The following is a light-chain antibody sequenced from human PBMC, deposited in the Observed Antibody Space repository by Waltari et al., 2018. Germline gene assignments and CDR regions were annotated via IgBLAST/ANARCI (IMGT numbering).Light chain of an antibody. CDR2: KDS. CDR3: QSANSSGTSYV. Sequence: SYELTQPPSVSVSPGQTARITCSGDALPKQYTYWYQQKPGQAPVLGIYKDSERPSGIPERFSGYSSGTTVTLTISGVQAEDEADYYCQSANSSGTSYVFGTGTKVTVL. V-gene: IGLV3-25*03. J-gene: IGLJ1*01. CDR1: ALPKQY.